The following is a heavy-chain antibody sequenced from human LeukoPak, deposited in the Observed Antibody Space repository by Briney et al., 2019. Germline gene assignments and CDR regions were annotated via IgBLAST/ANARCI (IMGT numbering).Heavy chain of an antibody. CDR2: INPNSGGT. Sequence: ASVKVSCKASGYTFTGYYMHWVRQAPGQGLEWMGWINPNSGGTNYAQKFQGRVTLTRDTSISTAYMEVGRLRSDDTAMYYCARGPTTVTTGKVNYYMDVWGKGTTVTVSS. CDR1: GYTFTGYY. CDR3: ARGPTTVTTGKVNYYMDV. V-gene: IGHV1-2*02. D-gene: IGHD4-17*01. J-gene: IGHJ6*03.